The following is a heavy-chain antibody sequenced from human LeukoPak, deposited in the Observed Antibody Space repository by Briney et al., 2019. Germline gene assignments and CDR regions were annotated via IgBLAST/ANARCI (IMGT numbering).Heavy chain of an antibody. CDR1: GGSFSGYY. D-gene: IGHD2-2*01. J-gene: IGHJ4*02. V-gene: IGHV4-34*09. CDR3: ARVCSSTSCSITFDY. CDR2: INHSGST. Sequence: SETLSLTCAVYGGSFSGYYWSWIRQPPGKGLEWIGEINHSGSTYYNPSLKSRVTISVDTSKNQFSLKLSSVTAADTAVYYCARVCSSTSCSITFDYWGQGTLVTVSS.